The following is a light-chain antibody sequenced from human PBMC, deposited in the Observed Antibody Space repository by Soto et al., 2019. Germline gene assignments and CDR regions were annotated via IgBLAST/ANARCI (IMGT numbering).Light chain of an antibody. CDR2: AAS. CDR1: QSVSVNS. CDR3: QQYGGSPFT. Sequence: EIVLTQSPGTLSLSPGERATLSGMASQSVSVNSLAWYQQKGGQAPRLLIYAASTRATGVPDRFSGTGSGTDFALTISRLETDDSAVYYCQQYGGSPFTFGPGTKVDIK. J-gene: IGKJ3*01. V-gene: IGKV3-20*01.